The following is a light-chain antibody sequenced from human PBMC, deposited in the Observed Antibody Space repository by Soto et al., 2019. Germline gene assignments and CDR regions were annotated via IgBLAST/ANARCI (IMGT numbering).Light chain of an antibody. J-gene: IGLJ1*01. CDR3: SSYTSRRTLV. V-gene: IGLV2-14*01. Sequence: QSALTQPASVSGSPGQSITISCTGTSSDVGGYNYVYWYQQHPGKVPKLMIYEVSNRPSGVSNRFSGSKSGNTASLTISELQTGDEADYYCSSYTSRRTLVFGTGTKLTVL. CDR2: EVS. CDR1: SSDVGGYNY.